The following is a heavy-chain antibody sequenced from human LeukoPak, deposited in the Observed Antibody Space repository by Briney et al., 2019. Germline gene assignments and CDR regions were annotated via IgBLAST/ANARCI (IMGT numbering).Heavy chain of an antibody. CDR2: ISGSGGST. CDR1: GFTFSSYA. CDR3: AKGHSSSWYGGGEYYFDY. Sequence: PGGSLRLSCAASGFTFSSYAMSWVRQAPGKGLEWVSAISGSGGSTYYADSVKGRFTISRGNSKNTLYLQMNSLRAEDTAVYYCAKGHSSSWYGGGEYYFDYWGQGTLVTVSS. V-gene: IGHV3-23*01. D-gene: IGHD6-13*01. J-gene: IGHJ4*02.